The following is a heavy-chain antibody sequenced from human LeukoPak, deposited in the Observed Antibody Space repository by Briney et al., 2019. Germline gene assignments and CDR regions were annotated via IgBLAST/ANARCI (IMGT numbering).Heavy chain of an antibody. D-gene: IGHD4-17*01. CDR2: ISYDGSNK. J-gene: IGHJ3*02. V-gene: IGHV3-30-3*01. CDR3: ARASARPYYGDYAWGAFDI. CDR1: GFTFSSYA. Sequence: GGSLRLSCAASGFTFSSYAMHWVRQAPGKGLEWVAVISYDGSNKYYAASVKGRFTISRDNSKNTLYLQMNSLRAEDTAVYYCARASARPYYGDYAWGAFDIWGQGTMVTVSS.